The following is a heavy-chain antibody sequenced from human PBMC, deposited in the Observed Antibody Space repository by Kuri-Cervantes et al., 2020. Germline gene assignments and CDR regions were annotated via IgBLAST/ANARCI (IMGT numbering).Heavy chain of an antibody. CDR2: INHSGST. CDR1: GGSFSGYY. CDR3: ARDDYGDYRGGFDP. Sequence: SQTLSLTCAVYGGSFSGYYWSWIRQPPGKGLEWLGEINHSGSTNYNPSLKSRVTISVDTSKNQFSLKLSSVTAADTAVYYCARDDYGDYRGGFDPWGQGTLVTVSS. J-gene: IGHJ5*02. V-gene: IGHV4-34*09. D-gene: IGHD4-17*01.